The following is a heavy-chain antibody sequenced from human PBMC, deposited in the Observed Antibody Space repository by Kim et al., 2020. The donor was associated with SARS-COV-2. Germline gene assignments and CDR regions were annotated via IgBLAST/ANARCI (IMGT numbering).Heavy chain of an antibody. V-gene: IGHV1-69*04. Sequence: SVKVSCKASGGTFSSYAISWVRQAPGQGLEWMGRIIPILGIANYAQKFQGRVTITADKSTSTAYMELSSLRSEDTAVYYCAMPTSYGPYYFDYWGQGTLVTVSS. CDR1: GGTFSSYA. CDR3: AMPTSYGPYYFDY. J-gene: IGHJ4*02. CDR2: IIPILGIA. D-gene: IGHD3-16*01.